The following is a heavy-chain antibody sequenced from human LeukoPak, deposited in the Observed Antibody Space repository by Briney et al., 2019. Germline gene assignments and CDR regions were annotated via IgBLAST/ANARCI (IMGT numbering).Heavy chain of an antibody. V-gene: IGHV4-39*07. CDR2: IYYSGST. Sequence: SETLSLTCTVSGGSISSYSYWGWIRQPPGKGLEWIGNIYYSGSTYYSPSLTSRVTVSVDTSENQFSLKLSSVTAADTAVYYCARAHSIASYYYGVDVWGQGTTVTVSS. CDR1: GGSISSYSY. D-gene: IGHD2/OR15-2a*01. J-gene: IGHJ6*02. CDR3: ARAHSIASYYYGVDV.